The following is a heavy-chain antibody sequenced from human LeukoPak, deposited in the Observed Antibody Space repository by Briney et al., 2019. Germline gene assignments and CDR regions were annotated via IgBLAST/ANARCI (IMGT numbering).Heavy chain of an antibody. CDR3: ARPRDDSTGYYLGY. Sequence: SETLSLTCTVSGDSITAYYWGWIRQPPGKGLEWIGNIYYTGTTYYNPSLKSRVTISVDTSKNHFSLRLRSVTAADTAVYFCARPRDDSTGYYLGYWGQGTLVTVSS. CDR1: GDSITAYY. J-gene: IGHJ4*02. V-gene: IGHV4-39*02. CDR2: IYYTGTT. D-gene: IGHD3-22*01.